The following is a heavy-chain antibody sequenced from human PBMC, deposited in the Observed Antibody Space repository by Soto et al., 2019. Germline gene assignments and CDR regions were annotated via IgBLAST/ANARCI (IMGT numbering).Heavy chain of an antibody. V-gene: IGHV4-30-2*01. CDR1: GDTISTGGYS. Sequence: SETLSLTCGVSGDTISTGGYSWAWIRQPPGKALEWIGHTYHSGNPYYNPSLKSRVIISVDRSKNQFSLKLSSVTAADTAVYYCARHNYDSSGYSHYYYGMDVCGQGTTVTVSS. CDR2: TYHSGNP. CDR3: ARHNYDSSGYSHYYYGMDV. J-gene: IGHJ6*02. D-gene: IGHD3-22*01.